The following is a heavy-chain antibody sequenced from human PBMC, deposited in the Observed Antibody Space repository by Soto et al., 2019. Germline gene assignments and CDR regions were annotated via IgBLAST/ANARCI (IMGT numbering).Heavy chain of an antibody. Sequence: QVQLVESGGGVVQPGRSLRLSCAASGFTFSSYAMHWVRQAPGKGLEWVAVISYDGSNKYYADSVKGRFTISRDNSKNPLYLQMNRLRADDTAVYYCARDRFLGSSRLYYYGMDVWGQGTTVTVSS. CDR3: ARDRFLGSSRLYYYGMDV. J-gene: IGHJ6*02. D-gene: IGHD3-3*01. V-gene: IGHV3-30-3*01. CDR2: ISYDGSNK. CDR1: GFTFSSYA.